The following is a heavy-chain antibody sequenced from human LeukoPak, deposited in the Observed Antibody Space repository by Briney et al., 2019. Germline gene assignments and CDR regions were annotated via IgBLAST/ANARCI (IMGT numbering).Heavy chain of an antibody. Sequence: ASVKVSCKASGYTFTSYAMHWVRQAPGQRLEWMGWINAGNGNTKYSQKFQGRVTITRDTSASTAYMELSSLRSEDTAVYYCARTRGSPLLYYYYYYGMDVWGQGTTATVSS. CDR2: INAGNGNT. V-gene: IGHV1-3*01. CDR1: GYTFTSYA. D-gene: IGHD3-10*01. J-gene: IGHJ6*02. CDR3: ARTRGSPLLYYYYYYGMDV.